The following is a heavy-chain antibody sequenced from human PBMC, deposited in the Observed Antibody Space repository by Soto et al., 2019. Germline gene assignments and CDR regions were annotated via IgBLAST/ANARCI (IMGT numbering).Heavy chain of an antibody. V-gene: IGHV4-59*01. CDR2: IYYSGST. D-gene: IGHD6-19*01. Sequence: SETLSLTCTVSGGSISSYYWSWIRQPPGKGLEWIGYIYYSGSTNFNPSLKSRVTISVDTSKNQFSLKLSSVTAADTAVYYCARADSSDPNLDRYFDYWGQGTLVTVSS. CDR1: GGSISSYY. J-gene: IGHJ4*02. CDR3: ARADSSDPNLDRYFDY.